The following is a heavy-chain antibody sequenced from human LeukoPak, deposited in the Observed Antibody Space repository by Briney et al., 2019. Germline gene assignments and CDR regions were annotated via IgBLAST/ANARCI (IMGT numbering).Heavy chain of an antibody. D-gene: IGHD1-26*01. J-gene: IGHJ4*02. Sequence: GGSLRLSCAGSGFTFSNYGMHWVRQAPGKGLEWVAAISYDGGNKYYADSVKGRFTISRDNSKNTMYLQMNSLRAEDTAVYYCAKGLSGMYSNFDYWGQGTLVTVSS. CDR3: AKGLSGMYSNFDY. V-gene: IGHV3-30*18. CDR1: GFTFSNYG. CDR2: ISYDGGNK.